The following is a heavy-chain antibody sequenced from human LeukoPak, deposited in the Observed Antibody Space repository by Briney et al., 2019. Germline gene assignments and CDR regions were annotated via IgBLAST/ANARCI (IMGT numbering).Heavy chain of an antibody. Sequence: SETLSLTCTVSGHSISSGDYYWGWVRQPPGKGLEWIGNIFYTGRTESNPSLRSRLTMSVDTSKNQFSLKLTSVTAADTAVYYCAKGEVTIFGEFIDNYHYYGMDVWGQGTTVTVSS. CDR3: AKGEVTIFGEFIDNYHYYGMDV. J-gene: IGHJ6*02. D-gene: IGHD3-3*01. V-gene: IGHV4-30-4*01. CDR1: GHSISSGDYY. CDR2: IFYTGRT.